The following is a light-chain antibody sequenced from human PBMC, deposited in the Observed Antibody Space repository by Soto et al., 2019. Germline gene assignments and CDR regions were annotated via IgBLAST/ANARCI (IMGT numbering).Light chain of an antibody. CDR1: QSISHY. J-gene: IGKJ4*01. CDR2: DAS. CDR3: HQRSDWPST. Sequence: EIVLTQSPATLSLSPGERATLSCTASQSISHYLAWYQQKPGQAPRLLIYDASNRATGIPVRFSGSGSGSGTDFTLTINSLEPEDFAVYYCHQRSDWPSTFGGGTKVEIK. V-gene: IGKV3-11*01.